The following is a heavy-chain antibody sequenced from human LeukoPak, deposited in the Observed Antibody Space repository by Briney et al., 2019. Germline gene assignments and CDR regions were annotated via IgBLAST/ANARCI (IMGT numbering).Heavy chain of an antibody. CDR2: MNPNSGNT. CDR1: GYTFTSYD. Sequence: GASVKVSCKVSGYTFTSYDINWVRQATGQGLEWMGWMNPNSGNTGYAQKFQGRVAMTRNTSISTAYMELSSLRSEDTAVYYCARGRPNYCSSTSCYYYWGQGTLVTVSS. J-gene: IGHJ4*02. D-gene: IGHD2-2*01. V-gene: IGHV1-8*01. CDR3: ARGRPNYCSSTSCYYY.